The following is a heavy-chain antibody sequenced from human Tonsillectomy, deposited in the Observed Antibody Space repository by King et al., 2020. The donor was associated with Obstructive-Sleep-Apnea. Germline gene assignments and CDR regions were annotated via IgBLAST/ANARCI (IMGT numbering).Heavy chain of an antibody. CDR3: AKERTYSYGHPYYFDY. J-gene: IGHJ4*02. CDR1: GFTFSSYA. Sequence: VQLVESGGGLVQPGGSLRLSCAASGFTFSSYAMSWVRQAPGMGLEWVSAISGSGGSTYYADSVKGRFTISRDNSKNTLYLQMNSLRAEDTAVYYCAKERTYSYGHPYYFDYWGQGTLVTVSS. V-gene: IGHV3-23*04. CDR2: ISGSGGST. D-gene: IGHD5-18*01.